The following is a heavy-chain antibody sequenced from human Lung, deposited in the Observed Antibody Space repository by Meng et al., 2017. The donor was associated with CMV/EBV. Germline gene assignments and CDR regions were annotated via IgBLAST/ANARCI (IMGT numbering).Heavy chain of an antibody. D-gene: IGHD2-21*02. CDR1: VGPISSSNL. Sequence: QVQLQESGPGLVKPSGTLALTCAGSVGPISSSNLWTWVRQVPGKGLEWIGEIYHSGSTNYNPSLKSRVTISVDKFKNQFSLKLGSVTAADTAVYYCARIERRRILKYCGSDCSTTDYWGQGTLVTVSS. CDR3: ARIERRRILKYCGSDCSTTDY. J-gene: IGHJ4*02. CDR2: IYHSGST. V-gene: IGHV4-4*02.